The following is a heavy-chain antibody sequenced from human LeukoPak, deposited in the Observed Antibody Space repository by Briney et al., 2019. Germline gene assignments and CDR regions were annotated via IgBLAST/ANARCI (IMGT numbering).Heavy chain of an antibody. D-gene: IGHD3-16*01. V-gene: IGHV3-30*02. Sequence: PGGSLRLSCAASGFTFTNYGMHWVRQAPGKGLEWVAFIRNDGSDKYYADSVKGRFTIFRDDSENTLTLQMDSLRGEDTAMYYCAKHLADSTASFDCWGQGTLVIVSS. J-gene: IGHJ4*02. CDR3: AKHLADSTASFDC. CDR2: IRNDGSDK. CDR1: GFTFTNYG.